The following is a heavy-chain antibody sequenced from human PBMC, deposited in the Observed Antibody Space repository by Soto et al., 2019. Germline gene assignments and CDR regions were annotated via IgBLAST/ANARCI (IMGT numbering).Heavy chain of an antibody. Sequence: QVQLQQWGAGLLKPSETLSLTCAVYGGFVSSGSYYWSWIRQPPGKGLEWIGEMSHSGGTHFNPSLKSRVTISVDTSNNQFSLKMSAVTAADTSLYYCARVERGTATTVVDAFDIWGKGTMVTVSS. CDR2: MSHSGGT. J-gene: IGHJ3*02. CDR1: GGFVSSGSYY. D-gene: IGHD1-1*01. V-gene: IGHV4-34*01. CDR3: ARVERGTATTVVDAFDI.